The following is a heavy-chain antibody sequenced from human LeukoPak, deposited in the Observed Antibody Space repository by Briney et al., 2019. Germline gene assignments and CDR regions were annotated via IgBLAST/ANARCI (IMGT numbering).Heavy chain of an antibody. V-gene: IGHV3-74*01. CDR2: INSDGSWT. J-gene: IGHJ4*02. D-gene: IGHD2/OR15-2a*01. Sequence: SGGSLRLSCAASGFSVNNNYMTWVRHAPGKGLVWVSHINSDGSWTSYADSVKGRFTISKDNAKNTVYLQMNSLRAEDTAVYYCVSFYETYWGRGTLVTVSS. CDR3: VSFYETY. CDR1: GFSVNNNY.